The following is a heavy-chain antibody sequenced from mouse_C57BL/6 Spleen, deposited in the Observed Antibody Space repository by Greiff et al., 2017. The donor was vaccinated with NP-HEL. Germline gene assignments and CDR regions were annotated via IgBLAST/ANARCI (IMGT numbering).Heavy chain of an antibody. CDR3: ARSGGYYGKGYFDY. CDR2: IYPGSGST. CDR1: GYTFTSYW. J-gene: IGHJ2*01. Sequence: QVQLQQPGAELVKPGASVKMSCKASGYTFTSYWITWVKQRPGQGLEWIGDIYPGSGSTNYNEKFKSKATLTVDTSSSTAYMQLSSLTSEDSAVYYCARSGGYYGKGYFDYWGQGTTLTVSS. V-gene: IGHV1-55*01. D-gene: IGHD1-1*02.